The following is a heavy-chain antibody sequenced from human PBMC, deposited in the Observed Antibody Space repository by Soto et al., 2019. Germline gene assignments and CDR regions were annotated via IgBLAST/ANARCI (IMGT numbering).Heavy chain of an antibody. CDR3: ARAYGYYFDY. J-gene: IGHJ4*02. V-gene: IGHV4-34*01. CDR2: INHSGST. D-gene: IGHD4-17*01. Sequence: SETLSLTCAVYGGSFSGYYWSWIRQPPGKGLEWIGEINHSGSTNYNPSLKSRVTISVDTSKNQFSLKLSSVTAADTAVYYCARAYGYYFDYWGQGTLVTVPQ. CDR1: GGSFSGYY.